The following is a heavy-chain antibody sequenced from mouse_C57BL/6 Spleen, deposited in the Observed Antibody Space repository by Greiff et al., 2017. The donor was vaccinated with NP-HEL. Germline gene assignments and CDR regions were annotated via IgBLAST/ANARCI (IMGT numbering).Heavy chain of an antibody. Sequence: EVKLMESGEGLVKPGGSLKLSCAASGFTFSSYAMSWVRQTPEKRLEWVAYISSGGDYIYYADTVKGRFTISGDNARNTLDLQMSSLKSEDTAMYYCTREYYGSSYRYFDVWGTGTTVTVSS. CDR1: GFTFSSYA. D-gene: IGHD1-1*01. CDR2: ISSGGDYI. V-gene: IGHV5-9-1*02. J-gene: IGHJ1*03. CDR3: TREYYGSSYRYFDV.